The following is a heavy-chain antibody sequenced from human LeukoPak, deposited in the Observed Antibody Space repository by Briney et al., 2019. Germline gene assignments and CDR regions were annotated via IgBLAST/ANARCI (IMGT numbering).Heavy chain of an antibody. V-gene: IGHV3-30*02. CDR1: GFTFSSYG. D-gene: IGHD5-18*01. J-gene: IGHJ3*02. Sequence: GGSLRLSCAASGFTFSSYGMHWVRQAPSKGLEWVAFIRYDGSNKYYADSVKGRFTISRDNSKNTLYLQMNSLRAEDTAVYYCAKDLRGYSYGSDAFDIWGQGTMVTVSS. CDR3: AKDLRGYSYGSDAFDI. CDR2: IRYDGSNK.